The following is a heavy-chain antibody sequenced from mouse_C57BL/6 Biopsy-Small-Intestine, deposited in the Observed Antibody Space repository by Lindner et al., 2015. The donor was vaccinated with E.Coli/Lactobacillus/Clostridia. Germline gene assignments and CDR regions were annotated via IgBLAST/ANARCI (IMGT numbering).Heavy chain of an antibody. Sequence: VQLQESGAEVARPGASVKMSCTASGYTFTSYTMHWVKERPGQGLEWIGYINPSGDYTKYNQKFKDKATLTADKSSSTAYMQLSSLTSEDSAVYYCTRVGHYYQGHFDVWGTGTTVTVSS. V-gene: IGHV1-4*01. CDR1: GYTFTSYT. CDR2: INPSGDYT. D-gene: IGHD1-2*01. J-gene: IGHJ1*03. CDR3: TRVGHYYQGHFDV.